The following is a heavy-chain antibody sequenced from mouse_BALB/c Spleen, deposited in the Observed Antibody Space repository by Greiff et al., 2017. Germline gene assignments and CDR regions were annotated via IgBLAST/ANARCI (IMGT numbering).Heavy chain of an antibody. CDR1: GFTFSSYA. D-gene: IGHD1-1*01. CDR2: ISSGGST. V-gene: IGHV5-6-5*01. Sequence: GKLMESGGGLVKPGGSLKLSCAASGFTFSSYAMSWVRQTPEKRLEWVASISSGGSTYYPDSVKGRFTISRDNARNILYLQMSSLRSEDTAMYYCARGDYYGSSYGYFDYWGQGTTLTVSS. CDR3: ARGDYYGSSYGYFDY. J-gene: IGHJ2*01.